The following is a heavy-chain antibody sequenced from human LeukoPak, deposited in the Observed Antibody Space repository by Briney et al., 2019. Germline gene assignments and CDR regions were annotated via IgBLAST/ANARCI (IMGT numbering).Heavy chain of an antibody. J-gene: IGHJ2*01. Sequence: GGSLRLSCAASGFTFSSYSMNWVRQAPGKGLEWVSYISSSSSTIYYADSVKGRFTISRDNAKSSLYLQMNSLRAEDTAVYYCARELRFLEWLNWYFDLWGRGTLVTVSS. CDR1: GFTFSSYS. V-gene: IGHV3-48*01. CDR2: ISSSSSTI. D-gene: IGHD3-3*01. CDR3: ARELRFLEWLNWYFDL.